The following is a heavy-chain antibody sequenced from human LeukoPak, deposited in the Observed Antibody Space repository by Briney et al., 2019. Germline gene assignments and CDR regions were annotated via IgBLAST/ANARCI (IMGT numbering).Heavy chain of an antibody. V-gene: IGHV3-74*01. CDR3: ATISRSVSSHFDY. J-gene: IGHJ4*02. CDR1: VYTFSTSC. CDR2: INGVGSTT. D-gene: IGHD1-26*01. Sequence: RGSLRLSCVPSVYTFSTSCMYCGPATLGRKLVWVSLINGVGSTTDYAASVDGRFTISRDNAKNTLYLQMNSLRAEDTSVYYCATISRSVSSHFDYWGQGTLVTVSS.